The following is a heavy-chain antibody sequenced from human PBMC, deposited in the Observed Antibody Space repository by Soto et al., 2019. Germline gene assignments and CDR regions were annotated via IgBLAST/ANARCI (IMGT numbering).Heavy chain of an antibody. J-gene: IGHJ4*02. V-gene: IGHV3-23*01. CDR3: AKVSSSWYADFFDL. D-gene: IGHD6-13*01. CDR1: GLTFSRHA. Sequence: GGSLRLSGAASGLTFSRHAMTWVRQAPGKGLEWVSGLSDSGGSIYYADSVKGRFTISRDNSMNTLYLQMNTLRAEDTAIYYCAKVSSSWYADFFDLWGQGT. CDR2: LSDSGGSI.